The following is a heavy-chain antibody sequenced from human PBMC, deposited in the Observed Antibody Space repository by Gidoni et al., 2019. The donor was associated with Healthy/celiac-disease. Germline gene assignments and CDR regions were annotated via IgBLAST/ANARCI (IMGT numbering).Heavy chain of an antibody. D-gene: IGHD2-15*01. J-gene: IGHJ4*02. V-gene: IGHV1-18*01. CDR1: GYTFTSYG. CDR3: ARDLSPICSGGSCYPDY. CDR2: ISAYNGNT. Sequence: QVQLVQSGAEVKKPGASVKVSCKASGYTFTSYGISWVRQAPGQGLEWMGWISAYNGNTNYAQKLQGRVTMTTDTSTSTAYMELRSLRSDDTAVYYCARDLSPICSGGSCYPDYWGQGTLVTVSS.